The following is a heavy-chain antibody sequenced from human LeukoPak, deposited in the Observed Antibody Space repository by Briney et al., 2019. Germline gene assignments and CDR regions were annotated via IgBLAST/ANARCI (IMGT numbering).Heavy chain of an antibody. CDR1: GFTFDDYA. CDR2: INWNSDSI. V-gene: IGHV3-9*01. J-gene: IGHJ4*02. D-gene: IGHD5-12*01. Sequence: GGSLRLSCAVSGFTFDDYAMHWVRQVPGKGLEWVSGINWNSDSIGYADSVKGRFTTSRDNAKDSLYLQMNSLRAEDTAFYYCAINGGGDSGYGNFDYWGQGTLVTVSS. CDR3: AINGGGDSGYGNFDY.